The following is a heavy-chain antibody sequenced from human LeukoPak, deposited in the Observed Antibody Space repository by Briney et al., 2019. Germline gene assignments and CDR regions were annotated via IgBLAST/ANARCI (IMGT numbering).Heavy chain of an antibody. Sequence: GGSLRLSCAASGFTFSSYEMNWVRQAPGKGLDWVSYISSSGSNIYYADSVKGRFTISRDNAKNSLYLQMNSLRAEDTAVYYCAGWYGPTYSYYYYYMDVWGKGTTVTVSS. V-gene: IGHV3-48*03. CDR2: ISSSGSNI. CDR1: GFTFSSYE. J-gene: IGHJ6*03. CDR3: AGWYGPTYSYYYYYMDV. D-gene: IGHD1-14*01.